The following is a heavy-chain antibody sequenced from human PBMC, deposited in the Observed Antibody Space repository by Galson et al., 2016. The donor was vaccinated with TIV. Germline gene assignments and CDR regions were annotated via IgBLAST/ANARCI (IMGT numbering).Heavy chain of an antibody. Sequence: SVKVSCKASGGTFRMFVFSWLRQAPGQGLEWMGVINPLFGTTNYAQTFQGRLTITADESTSSVYMELTSLRSDDTAVYFCATDRNTALDTYPYDYGMDVWGQGTAVIVSS. J-gene: IGHJ6*02. CDR1: GGTFRMFV. CDR2: INPLFGTT. CDR3: ATDRNTALDTYPYDYGMDV. V-gene: IGHV1-69*13. D-gene: IGHD5-18*01.